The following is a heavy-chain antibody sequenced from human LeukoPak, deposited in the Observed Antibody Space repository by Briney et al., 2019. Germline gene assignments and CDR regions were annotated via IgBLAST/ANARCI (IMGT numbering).Heavy chain of an antibody. CDR2: IYYSGST. Sequence: SETLSLTCTVSGGSISSSSYYWSWIRQPPGKGLEWIGSIYYSGSTYYNPSLKSRVTISVDTSKNQFSLKLSSVTAADTAVYYCAREGPYWGGFDYWGQGTRVTVSS. V-gene: IGHV4-39*07. CDR3: AREGPYWGGFDY. J-gene: IGHJ4*02. D-gene: IGHD7-27*01. CDR1: GGSISSSSYY.